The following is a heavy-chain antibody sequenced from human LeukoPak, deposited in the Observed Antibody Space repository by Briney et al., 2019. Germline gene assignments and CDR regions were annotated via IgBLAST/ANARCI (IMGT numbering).Heavy chain of an antibody. CDR3: ARDPLLLWFGDPTYYFDY. J-gene: IGHJ4*02. CDR1: GYTFTGYY. CDR2: INPNSGGT. Sequence: ASVKVSCKASGYTFTGYYMHWVRQAPGQGLEWMGWINPNSGGTNYAQKFQGWVTMTRDTSISTAYMELSRLRSDDTAVYYCARDPLLLWFGDPTYYFDYWGQGTLVTVSS. V-gene: IGHV1-2*04. D-gene: IGHD3-10*01.